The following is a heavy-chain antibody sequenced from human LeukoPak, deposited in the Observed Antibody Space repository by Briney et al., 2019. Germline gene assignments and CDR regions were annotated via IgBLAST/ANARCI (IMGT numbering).Heavy chain of an antibody. V-gene: IGHV1-2*02. CDR1: GYTFTGYY. D-gene: IGHD2-2*02. CDR2: INPNSGGT. Sequence: GASVKVSCKASGYTFTGYYMHWVRQAPGQGLEWMGWINPNSGGTNYAQKFQGRVTMTRDTSISTGYMELSSLRSEDTAVYYCARVAAEVVGVPGAIGFGWLRRDYYYMDVWGKGTTVIVSS. CDR3: ARVAAEVVGVPGAIGFGWLRRDYYYMDV. J-gene: IGHJ6*03.